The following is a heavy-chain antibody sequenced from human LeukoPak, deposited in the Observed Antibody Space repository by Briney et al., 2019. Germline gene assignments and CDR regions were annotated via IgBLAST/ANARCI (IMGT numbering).Heavy chain of an antibody. J-gene: IGHJ4*02. D-gene: IGHD2-2*01. Sequence: KPSETLSLTCAVSGGSISSSNWWSWVRQPPGKGLEWIGEIYHSGSTYYNPSLRSRVTISVDTSKNQFSLKLSSVTATDTAVYYCHFKYCSSSTCFYYFDYWGQGTLVTVSS. CDR3: HFKYCSSSTCFYYFDY. CDR1: GGSISSSNW. V-gene: IGHV4-4*02. CDR2: IYHSGST.